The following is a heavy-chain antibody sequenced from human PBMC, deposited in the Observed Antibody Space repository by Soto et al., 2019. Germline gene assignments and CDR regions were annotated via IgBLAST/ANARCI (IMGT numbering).Heavy chain of an antibody. CDR3: ARVAY. CDR2: ISSGSSDT. J-gene: IGHJ4*02. CDR1: GFTFSNSW. V-gene: IGHV3-21*01. Sequence: GGSLRLSCAASGFTFSNSWMHWVRQVPGKGLEWVASISSGSSDTWYADSVKGRFTISRDNAQNSLFLQMNTLRPEDTAMYYCARVAYWGPGTQVTVSS.